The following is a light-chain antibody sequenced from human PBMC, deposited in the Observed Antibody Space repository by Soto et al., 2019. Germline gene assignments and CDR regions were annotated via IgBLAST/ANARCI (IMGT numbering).Light chain of an antibody. Sequence: DIVMTQSPLSLPVTPGEPASISCRSSQSLLHSNGYKYLDWYLQKPWQSPQLLIYLGSTRASEVPDRFSGSGSGTDFTLKISIVEAEDVGVYYCMQSLQTPRTFGPGTKVEIK. V-gene: IGKV2-28*01. CDR2: LGS. J-gene: IGKJ1*01. CDR3: MQSLQTPRT. CDR1: QSLLHSNGYKY.